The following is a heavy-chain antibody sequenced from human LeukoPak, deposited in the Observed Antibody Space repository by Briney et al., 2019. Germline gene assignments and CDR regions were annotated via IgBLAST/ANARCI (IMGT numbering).Heavy chain of an antibody. V-gene: IGHV4-39*01. Sequence: PSETLSLTCTVSGGSISSTSYYWGWIRQPPGKGLESIGGIYYTGSAYYNPALKSRVTISVDTSKNQFSLKLSSVTAADTAVYYCARHLGSSWFDYWGQGTLVTVSS. CDR1: GGSISSTSYY. D-gene: IGHD6-13*01. CDR3: ARHLGSSWFDY. CDR2: IYYTGSA. J-gene: IGHJ4*02.